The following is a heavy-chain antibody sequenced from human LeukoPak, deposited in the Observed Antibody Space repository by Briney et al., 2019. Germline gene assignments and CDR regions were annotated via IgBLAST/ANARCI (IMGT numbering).Heavy chain of an antibody. Sequence: GESLKISCKGSGYSFTTTWIGWVRRMPGKGLEWMGIIYPGDSDTRYSPSFEGQVTLSADKSISAAYLQWSSLKASDTAIYYCARQGQNGYAFDIWGQGTMVTVSS. J-gene: IGHJ3*02. CDR1: GYSFTTTW. CDR3: ARQGQNGYAFDI. CDR2: IYPGDSDT. V-gene: IGHV5-51*01. D-gene: IGHD2-8*01.